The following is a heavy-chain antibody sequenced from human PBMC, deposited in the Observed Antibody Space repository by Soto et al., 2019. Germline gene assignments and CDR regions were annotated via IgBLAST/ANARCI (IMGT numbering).Heavy chain of an antibody. CDR3: ARVAY. V-gene: IGHV3-21*01. CDR2: ISSGSSDT. Sequence: XGSLRLSCEASRSTFSRVRMNWVRQVPGKGLEWVASISSGSSDTWYADSVKGRFIISRDNAQNSLFLQMNTLRPEDTAMYYCARVAYWGPGTQVTVSS. J-gene: IGHJ4*02. CDR1: RSTFSRVR.